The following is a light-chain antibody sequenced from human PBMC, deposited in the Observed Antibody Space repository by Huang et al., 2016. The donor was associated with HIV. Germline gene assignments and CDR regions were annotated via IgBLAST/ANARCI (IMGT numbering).Light chain of an antibody. CDR3: QQYNNWPQT. CDR2: GAS. Sequence: EIVMTQSPATLSVSPGERATLSCRASQSVSSNLAWYQHKPGQAPRLLIYGASTRATGFPARFSGSGSGTEFTLTISSLQSEDFAVCYCQQYNNWPQTFGQGTKVEIK. V-gene: IGKV3-15*01. J-gene: IGKJ1*01. CDR1: QSVSSN.